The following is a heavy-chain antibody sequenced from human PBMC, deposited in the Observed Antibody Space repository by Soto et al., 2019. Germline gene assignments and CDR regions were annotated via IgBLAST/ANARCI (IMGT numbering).Heavy chain of an antibody. CDR3: AREEKGSSWDGNNWFDP. J-gene: IGHJ5*02. CDR2: IIPIFGTA. D-gene: IGHD6-13*01. CDR1: GGTFSSYA. V-gene: IGHV1-69*12. Sequence: QVQLVQSGAEVKKPGSSVKVSCKASGGTFSSYAISWVRQAPGQGLEWMGGIIPIFGTANYAQKFQGRVTITADESTSTAYMELSSLRSEDTAVYYCAREEKGSSWDGNNWFDPWGQGTLVTVSS.